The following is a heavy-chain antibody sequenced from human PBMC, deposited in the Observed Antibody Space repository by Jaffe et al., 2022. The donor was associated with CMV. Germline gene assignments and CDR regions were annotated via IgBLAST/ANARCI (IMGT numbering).Heavy chain of an antibody. V-gene: IGHV4-39*01. D-gene: IGHD3-3*01. CDR1: GGSISSSSYY. J-gene: IGHJ6*03. Sequence: QLQLQESGPGLVKPSETLSLTCTVSGGSISSSSYYWGWIRQPPGKGLEWIGSIYYSGSTYYNPSLKSRVTISVDTSKNQFSLKLSSVTAADTAVYYCARPQRGYDFWSGYGTYYYYMDVWGKGTTVTVSS. CDR3: ARPQRGYDFWSGYGTYYYYMDV. CDR2: IYYSGST.